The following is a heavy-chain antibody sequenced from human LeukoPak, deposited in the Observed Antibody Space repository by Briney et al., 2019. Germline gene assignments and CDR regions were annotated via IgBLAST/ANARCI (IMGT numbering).Heavy chain of an antibody. V-gene: IGHV4-61*02. J-gene: IGHJ3*02. CDR3: ARTTFRKLGLKAFDI. CDR1: GGSISSGSYY. Sequence: PSETLSLTCTVSGGSISSGSYYWSWIRQPAGKGLEWIGRIYTSGSTNYNASLKSRVTISVDTSKNQFSLKLSSVTAADTAVYYCARTTFRKLGLKAFDIWGQGTLVTVSS. CDR2: IYTSGST. D-gene: IGHD3-16*01.